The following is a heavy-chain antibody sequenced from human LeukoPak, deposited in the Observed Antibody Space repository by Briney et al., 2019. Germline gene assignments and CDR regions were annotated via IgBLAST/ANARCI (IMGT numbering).Heavy chain of an antibody. D-gene: IGHD6-19*01. CDR2: ISSSGSTI. CDR3: ARADIAVAGTYDY. Sequence: PGGSLRLSCAASGFTFSSYDMNWVPHAPGKGLEWVSYISSSGSTIYYADSVKGRFTISRDNAKSSLYLQMNRLRAQDTAVYYCARADIAVAGTYDYWGQETLVTVSS. J-gene: IGHJ4*02. V-gene: IGHV3-48*03. CDR1: GFTFSSYD.